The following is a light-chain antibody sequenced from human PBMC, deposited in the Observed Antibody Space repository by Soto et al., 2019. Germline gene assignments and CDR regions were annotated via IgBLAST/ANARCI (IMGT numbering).Light chain of an antibody. J-gene: IGKJ2*01. CDR3: QQYHVYSYT. V-gene: IGKV1-5*01. CDR1: QSITNH. CDR2: DAS. Sequence: DIQMTQSPSTLSASVGDRVTITCRASQSITNHLAWYQHKAGTAPKFLIYDASTLESGVPSRFSGSGYGTEFTLPISNLQPDDFATYYCQQYHVYSYTFGQGTKVEIK.